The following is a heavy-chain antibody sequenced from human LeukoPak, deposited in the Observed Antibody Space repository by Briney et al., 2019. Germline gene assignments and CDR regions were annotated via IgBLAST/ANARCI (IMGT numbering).Heavy chain of an antibody. CDR1: GFVFSIYA. D-gene: IGHD3-3*01. CDR2: IASDGSYT. J-gene: IGHJ4*02. Sequence: GGSLRLSCEGSGFVFSIYAIHWIRQSPGRGLEWVAVIASDGSYTDYVHSLKDRFTISRDNSKNAVYLDVTSLTPEDAAIYYCAREGTYSDYWSGYFEYWGQGTRVIVSS. V-gene: IGHV3-30*04. CDR3: AREGTYSDYWSGYFEY.